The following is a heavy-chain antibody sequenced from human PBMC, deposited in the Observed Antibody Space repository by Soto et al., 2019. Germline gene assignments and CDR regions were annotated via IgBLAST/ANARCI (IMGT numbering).Heavy chain of an antibody. CDR2: IYDGGTT. Sequence: QVQLQESGPRLVSPSQTLSLTCTVSGGSISSAAYCWSWIRQSPDKGLEWIGHIYDGGTTYSSPSLKGXXTXSXXPSETQFSLKLSSVSAADTAVYYCARGPSGDKIDYWGQGIQVTVSS. CDR1: GGSISSAAYC. J-gene: IGHJ4*02. CDR3: ARGPSGDKIDY. V-gene: IGHV4-30-4*01. D-gene: IGHD7-27*01.